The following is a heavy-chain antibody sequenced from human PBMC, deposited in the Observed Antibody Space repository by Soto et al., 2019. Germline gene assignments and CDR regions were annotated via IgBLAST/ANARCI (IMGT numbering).Heavy chain of an antibody. V-gene: IGHV3-74*01. CDR3: ARGRPYGMDV. J-gene: IGHJ6*02. Sequence: GGSLRLSCAASGFTFGSYWMNWVRQAPGKELVWVSRIGRDGSSTTYADSVKGRFTASRDNAKNTLYLQMSSLRVEDTAVYYCARGRPYGMDVWGQGATVTVSS. CDR1: GFTFGSYW. CDR2: IGRDGSST.